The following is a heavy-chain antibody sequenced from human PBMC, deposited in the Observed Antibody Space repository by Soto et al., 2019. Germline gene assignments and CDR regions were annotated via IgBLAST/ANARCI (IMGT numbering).Heavy chain of an antibody. Sequence: ASVKVSCKASGGTFSSYAISWVRQAPGQGLEWMGGIIPIFGTANYAQKFQGRVTITADESTSTAYMELSSLRSEDTAVYYCARVNHDFWSGYYPNNYYYYYGRDVWGQGTTVTVSS. V-gene: IGHV1-69*13. J-gene: IGHJ6*02. CDR2: IIPIFGTA. CDR1: GGTFSSYA. D-gene: IGHD3-3*01. CDR3: ARVNHDFWSGYYPNNYYYYYGRDV.